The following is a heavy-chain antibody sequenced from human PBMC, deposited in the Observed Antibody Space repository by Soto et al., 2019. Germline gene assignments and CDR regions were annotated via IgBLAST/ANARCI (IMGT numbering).Heavy chain of an antibody. D-gene: IGHD3-10*01. V-gene: IGHV3-13*01. CDR2: IGTQHDT. Sequence: EVQLVESGGGLVQPGGSLRLSCAASGFTFSAYDMHWVRQATGKGLEWVSAIGTQHDTYYPDSVKGRFTISRENAKNSFCLQMNRPGAGDTGVYYCARPASSWPGGGGWFDPWGQGTLVTVSS. CDR1: GFTFSAYD. J-gene: IGHJ5*02. CDR3: ARPASSWPGGGGWFDP.